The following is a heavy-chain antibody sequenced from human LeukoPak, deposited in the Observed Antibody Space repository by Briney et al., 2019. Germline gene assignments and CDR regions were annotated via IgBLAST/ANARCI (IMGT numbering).Heavy chain of an antibody. CDR1: GFTFSSYA. Sequence: GGSLRLSCAASGFTFSSYAMSWVRQAPGKGLEWVSAISGSGGSTYYADSVKGRFTISRDNSKNTLYLQMNSLRAEDTAVYYCAKLGRYYDSSGYYRFDYWGQGTLVTVSS. D-gene: IGHD3-22*01. CDR3: AKLGRYYDSSGYYRFDY. V-gene: IGHV3-23*01. CDR2: ISGSGGST. J-gene: IGHJ4*02.